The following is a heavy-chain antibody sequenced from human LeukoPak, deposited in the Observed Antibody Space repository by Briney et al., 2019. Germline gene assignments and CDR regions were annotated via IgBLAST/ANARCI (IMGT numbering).Heavy chain of an antibody. Sequence: GASVKVSCKTSGYTFSSFDINWVRHATGQGLEWMVRMNTNSGNTGYAQKFQGRITMTRNISISTAYMELSSLRSEDTAVYYCARGWYPSGREVTHSQYYYMDVWGKGSTITVSS. D-gene: IGHD6-13*01. CDR2: MNTNSGNT. J-gene: IGHJ6*03. CDR3: ARGWYPSGREVTHSQYYYMDV. V-gene: IGHV1-8*02. CDR1: GYTFSSFD.